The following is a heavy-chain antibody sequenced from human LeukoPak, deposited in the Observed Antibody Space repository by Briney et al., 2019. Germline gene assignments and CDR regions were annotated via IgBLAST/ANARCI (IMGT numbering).Heavy chain of an antibody. CDR2: IYPSGST. CDR3: ARHGHLGDAFDI. J-gene: IGHJ3*02. Sequence: PSETLSLTCTVSGGSISSSSYYWGWIRQPPGKGLEWIGSIYPSGSTYYNPSLKSRITISVDTSKNQFSLKLSSVTAAETAVYNCARHGHLGDAFDIWGQGTMVTVSS. CDR1: GGSISSSSYY. V-gene: IGHV4-39*01. D-gene: IGHD3-16*01.